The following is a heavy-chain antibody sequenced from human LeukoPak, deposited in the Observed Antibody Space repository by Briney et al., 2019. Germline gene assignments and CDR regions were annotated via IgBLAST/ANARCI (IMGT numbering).Heavy chain of an antibody. Sequence: SYIISTASTIYYAPSVNRPFTISTDNAKNSLYLQMNSLRAEDTAVYYCATSTGQLLGGVDYWGQGTLVTVSS. CDR2: IISTASTI. CDR3: ATSTGQLLGGVDY. J-gene: IGHJ4*02. D-gene: IGHD2-2*01. V-gene: IGHV3-48*03.